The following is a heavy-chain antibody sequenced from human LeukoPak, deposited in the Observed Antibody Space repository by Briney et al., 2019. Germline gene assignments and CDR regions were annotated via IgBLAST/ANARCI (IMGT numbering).Heavy chain of an antibody. CDR2: IYTSGST. CDR3: ARSKGYCSSTSCFDGDY. CDR1: GGSISSYY. J-gene: IGHJ4*02. Sequence: SETLSLTCTVSGGSISSYYWSWIRQPAGKGLEWIGRIYTSGSTNYNPSLKSRVTMSVDTSKNQFSLKLSSVTAADTAVYYCARSKGYCSSTSCFDGDYWGQGTLVTVSS. D-gene: IGHD2-2*01. V-gene: IGHV4-4*07.